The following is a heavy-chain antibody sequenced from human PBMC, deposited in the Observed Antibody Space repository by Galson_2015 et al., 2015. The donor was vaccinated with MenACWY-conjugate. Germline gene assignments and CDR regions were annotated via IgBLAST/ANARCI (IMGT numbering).Heavy chain of an antibody. V-gene: IGHV3-74*01. CDR2: INPGGSST. CDR1: GFIFNTYW. J-gene: IGHJ4*02. D-gene: IGHD1-26*01. CDR3: AISRGASFYFDS. Sequence: SLRLSCVASGFIFNTYWMHWVRQAPGKGLVWVSRINPGGSSTTYADSVKDRFTISRDNAKNTLYLQMNSLRPEDTAVFYCAISRGASFYFDSWGQGTLVTVSS.